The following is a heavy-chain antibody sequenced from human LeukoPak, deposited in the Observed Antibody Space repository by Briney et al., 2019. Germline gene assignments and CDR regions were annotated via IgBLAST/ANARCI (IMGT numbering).Heavy chain of an antibody. Sequence: PSETLSLTCAVYGGSFSGYYWSWIRQPPGKGLEWIGEINHSGSTNYNPSLKSRVTISVDTSKNQFSLKLSSVTAADTAVYYCASGRGYSSGWSHRYFDYWGQGTLVTVSS. CDR1: GGSFSGYY. V-gene: IGHV4-34*01. CDR3: ASGRGYSSGWSHRYFDY. D-gene: IGHD6-19*01. CDR2: INHSGST. J-gene: IGHJ4*02.